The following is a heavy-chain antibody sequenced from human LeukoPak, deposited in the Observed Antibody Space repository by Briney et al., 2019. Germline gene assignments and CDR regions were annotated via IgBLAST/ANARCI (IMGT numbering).Heavy chain of an antibody. CDR3: AKQGGPYDSRWFDY. Sequence: SETLSLTCTVSGGFISSSSFYWGWIRQPPGKGLEWIGSIYYSGRISYNPSLKSRVTISVDASRNQFSVKVTSVTAADTAVYYWAKQGGPYDSRWFDYWGQGTLVTVSS. J-gene: IGHJ4*02. D-gene: IGHD3-22*01. V-gene: IGHV4-39*01. CDR2: IYYSGRI. CDR1: GGFISSSSFY.